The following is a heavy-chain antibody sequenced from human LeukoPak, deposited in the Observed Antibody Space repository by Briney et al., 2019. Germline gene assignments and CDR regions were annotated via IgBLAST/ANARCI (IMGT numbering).Heavy chain of an antibody. V-gene: IGHV4-59*01. CDR1: GGSISRYY. Sequence: PSETLSLTCTVSGGSISRYYRSWIRQPPGKGLEWIGYIYYSGSNNYNPSLESRVTISVDTSKDQFSLKLSSVTAADTAVYYCARGDLFDYWGQGTLVTVSS. CDR2: IYYSGSN. CDR3: ARGDLFDY. J-gene: IGHJ4*02.